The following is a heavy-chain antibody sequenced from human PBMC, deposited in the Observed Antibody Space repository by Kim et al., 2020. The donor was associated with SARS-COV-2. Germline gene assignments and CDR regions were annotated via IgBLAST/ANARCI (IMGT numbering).Heavy chain of an antibody. D-gene: IGHD3-10*01. J-gene: IGHJ5*02. Sequence: SETLSLTCTVSGGSINSGGYSWSWIRQPPGKGLEYIGYIYHSGATYYNPSLKSRITMSVDRSKNQFSLHLTSVTAADTAVYYWARNLGRGALRVCFDPWGQGILVTVSS. CDR2: IYHSGAT. CDR3: ARNLGRGALRVCFDP. V-gene: IGHV4-30-2*01. CDR1: GGSINSGGYS.